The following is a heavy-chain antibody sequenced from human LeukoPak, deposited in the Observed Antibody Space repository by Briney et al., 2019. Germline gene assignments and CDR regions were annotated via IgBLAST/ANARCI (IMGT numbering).Heavy chain of an antibody. CDR2: IYYRGST. Sequence: KPSETLFLTCTVSGDSISHYYWSWIRQPPGKGLEWIGYIYYRGSTNYNPSLKSRVTISIDTSENQFSLNLNSVTAADTAVYYCARDDGGYDYWGQGTLVTVSS. CDR3: ARDDGGYDY. D-gene: IGHD2-15*01. J-gene: IGHJ4*02. CDR1: GDSISHYY. V-gene: IGHV4-59*01.